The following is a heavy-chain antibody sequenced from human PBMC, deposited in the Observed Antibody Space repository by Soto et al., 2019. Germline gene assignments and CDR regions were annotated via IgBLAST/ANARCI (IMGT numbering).Heavy chain of an antibody. Sequence: QVQLQQWGAGLLKPSETLSLTCAVYGGSFSGYYWSWIRQPPGKGLEWIGEINHSGSTNYNPSLKRRVTISVDTSKNQFSMKLSSVTAADTAVYYCARGPPNRFRSSGWYFQHWGQGTLVTVSS. CDR1: GGSFSGYY. D-gene: IGHD6-19*01. J-gene: IGHJ1*01. CDR3: ARGPPNRFRSSGWYFQH. CDR2: INHSGST. V-gene: IGHV4-34*01.